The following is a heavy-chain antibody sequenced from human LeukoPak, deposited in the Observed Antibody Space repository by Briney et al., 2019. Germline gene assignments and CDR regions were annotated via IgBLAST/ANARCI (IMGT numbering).Heavy chain of an antibody. CDR2: INNDGSST. CDR3: VRDRDPQVVYYYMQV. Sequence: GGSLRLSCAAPGFTFSNYWMHWVRQAPGKGLVWLSRINNDGSSTRYVDSVEGRFTISRDNAQKTLYLQMNSLRVEDTAVYYCVRDRDPQVVYYYMQVWGKGTTVTVSS. J-gene: IGHJ6*03. V-gene: IGHV3-74*01. CDR1: GFTFSNYW.